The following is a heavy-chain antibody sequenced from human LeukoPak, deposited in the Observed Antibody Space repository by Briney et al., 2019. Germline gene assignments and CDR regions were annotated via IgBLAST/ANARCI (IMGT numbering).Heavy chain of an antibody. J-gene: IGHJ4*02. CDR2: IYSDGTT. CDR3: ATGAHYFGS. CDR1: GFTLSSYA. Sequence: PGGSLRLSCAASGFTLSSYAMSWVRQGPGKGLEWVSFIYSDGTTDYADSMKGRFTISRDNSKNTLYLQMNTLRADDTAVYYCATGAHYFGSWGQGTLVTVSS. V-gene: IGHV3-53*01. D-gene: IGHD3-10*01.